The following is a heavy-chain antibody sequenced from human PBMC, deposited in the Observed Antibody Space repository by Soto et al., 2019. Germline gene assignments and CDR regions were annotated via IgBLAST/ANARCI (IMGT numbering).Heavy chain of an antibody. V-gene: IGHV1-69*01. CDR1: GGTFNTYI. D-gene: IGHD3-22*01. CDR2: IIPIFGTD. Sequence: QVQLVQSGAEVKKPGSSVKVSCKASGGTFNTYIINWLLQAPGQGLEWMGGIIPIFGTDTYAPKFQVRITITADDSTSTAHMDLSSLRSEDTAVYYCARDEEYFDTKGDFHYLGQGTLVIVSS. J-gene: IGHJ4*02. CDR3: ARDEEYFDTKGDFHY.